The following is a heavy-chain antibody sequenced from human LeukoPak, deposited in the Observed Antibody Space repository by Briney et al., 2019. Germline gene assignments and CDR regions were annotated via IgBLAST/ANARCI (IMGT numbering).Heavy chain of an antibody. Sequence: PSETLSLTCTVSGGSISSSNYYWGWIRQPPGKGLEWIGSIYYSGITYYNPSLKSRVTISVETSNNQFSLKLSSVTAADTAVYYCARDMVRGVKAYLSWFDPWGQGTLVTVSS. D-gene: IGHD3-10*01. CDR2: IYYSGIT. V-gene: IGHV4-39*07. J-gene: IGHJ5*02. CDR3: ARDMVRGVKAYLSWFDP. CDR1: GGSISSSNYY.